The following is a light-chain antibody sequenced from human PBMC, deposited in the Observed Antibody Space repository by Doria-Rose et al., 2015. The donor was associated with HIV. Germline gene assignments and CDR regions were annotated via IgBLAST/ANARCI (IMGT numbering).Light chain of an antibody. CDR1: QSTGSF. V-gene: IGKV1-39*01. CDR2: AAS. J-gene: IGKJ4*01. Sequence: DIQLTQSPSYLSASVGDRVTITCRASQSTGSFLNWYQQKPGKAPKLLIYAASSWQKWVPSRFSGSGSVTDCTSTISSLQPEDCASYFWQQSYRTPLTFGGGTKVEIK. CDR3: QQSYRTPLT.